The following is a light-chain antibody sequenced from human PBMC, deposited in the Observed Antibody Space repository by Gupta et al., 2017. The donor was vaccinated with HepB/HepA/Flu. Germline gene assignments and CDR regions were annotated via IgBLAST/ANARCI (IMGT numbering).Light chain of an antibody. CDR1: QNVSSY. J-gene: IGKJ4*01. CDR2: DAS. Sequence: IVLTQYPATLSLSPGERATLPCRSSQNVSSYLAWYQQKPGQAPRLLIYDASNAATGIPARVSGSGSGTDFTLTISSLEAEDVAFYCCQQRSNWPLTFGGGTKVEI. V-gene: IGKV3-11*01. CDR3: QQRSNWPLT.